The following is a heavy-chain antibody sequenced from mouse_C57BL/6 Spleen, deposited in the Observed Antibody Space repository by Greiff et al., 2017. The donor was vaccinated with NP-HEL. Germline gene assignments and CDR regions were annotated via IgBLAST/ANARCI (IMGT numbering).Heavy chain of an antibody. CDR3: ARRVYYGSSYRWYFDV. J-gene: IGHJ1*03. CDR1: GYTFTDYY. V-gene: IGHV1-26*01. CDR2: INPNNGGT. Sequence: EVMLQQSGPELVKPGASVKISCKASGYTFTDYYMNWVKQSHGKSLEWIGDINPNNGGTSYNQKFKGKATLTVDKSSSTAYMELRSLTSEDSAVYYCARRVYYGSSYRWYFDVWGTGTTVTVSS. D-gene: IGHD1-1*01.